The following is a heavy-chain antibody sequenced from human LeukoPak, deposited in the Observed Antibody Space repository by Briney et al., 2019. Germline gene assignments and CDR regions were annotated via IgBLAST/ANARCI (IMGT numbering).Heavy chain of an antibody. CDR1: GVSMNSCY. CDR3: ARGDFWSGSQPFDY. Sequence: SETLSLTCSVSGVSMNSCYWSWIRQPPGKELEWLAYIFYTGGTNYNPSLKSRVTISVDTSKNQFSLTLNSVTAADTAVYYCARGDFWSGSQPFDYWGQGILVTVSS. V-gene: IGHV4-59*01. J-gene: IGHJ4*02. D-gene: IGHD3-3*01. CDR2: IFYTGGT.